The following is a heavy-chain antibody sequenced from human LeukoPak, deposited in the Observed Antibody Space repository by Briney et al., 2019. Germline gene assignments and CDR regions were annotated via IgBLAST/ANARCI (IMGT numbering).Heavy chain of an antibody. CDR2: INPSSGGT. CDR3: ARGGDSSGWPSYMDV. J-gene: IGHJ6*03. D-gene: IGHD6-19*01. CDR1: GYTFTGYY. Sequence: ASVKVSCKASGYTFTGYYMHWVRQAPGQGLEWMGWINPSSGGTNYAQKFQGRVTMTRDTSISTAYMELSRLRSDDTAVYYCARGGDSSGWPSYMDVWGKGTTVTVSS. V-gene: IGHV1-2*02.